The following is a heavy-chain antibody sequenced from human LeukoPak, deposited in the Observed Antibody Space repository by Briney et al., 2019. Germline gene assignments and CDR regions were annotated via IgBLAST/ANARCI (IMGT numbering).Heavy chain of an antibody. CDR1: GGTFSNYA. D-gene: IGHD3-9*01. V-gene: IGHV1-69*13. Sequence: SVNVSCKASGGTFSNYAISWLRQAPGQGLDWMGGIIPIFGTEKFQQKFQGRVKITADESKGTAYTELSSLRSEDTAVDYCAGRFYDILTGYEIYFDYWGQGALVTVCS. CDR3: AGRFYDILTGYEIYFDY. J-gene: IGHJ4*02. CDR2: IIPIFGTE.